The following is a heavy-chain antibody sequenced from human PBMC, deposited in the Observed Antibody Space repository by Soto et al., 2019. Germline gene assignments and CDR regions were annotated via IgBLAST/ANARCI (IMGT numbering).Heavy chain of an antibody. V-gene: IGHV3-53*04. D-gene: IGHD2-15*01. J-gene: IGHJ4*02. CDR1: GFTVTNHY. CDR3: AARVGAATGFDY. CDR2: IYAGGAT. Sequence: EVQLVDSGGDLVQPGGSLRLSCAASGFTVTNHYMIWVRQAPGKGLEWVSVIYAGGATYYADSVKGRFTISRHNSKNTVFLQMNSLRTEDTALYYCAARVGAATGFDYWGQGNLVTVSS.